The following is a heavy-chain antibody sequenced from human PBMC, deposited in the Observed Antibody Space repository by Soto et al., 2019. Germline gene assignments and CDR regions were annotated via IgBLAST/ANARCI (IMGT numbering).Heavy chain of an antibody. CDR2: INHSGST. CDR1: GGSFSGYY. V-gene: IGHV4-34*01. CDR3: ARGLSPWRGAFDS. Sequence: QVQLQQWGAGLLKPSETLSLTCAVYGGSFSGYYWSWIRQHPGKGLEWIGEINHSGSTNYNPPLKSRVTISVDTSKNQFSLKLSSVTAADTAVYYCARGLSPWRGAFDSWGQGTMVTVSS. J-gene: IGHJ3*02. D-gene: IGHD1-1*01.